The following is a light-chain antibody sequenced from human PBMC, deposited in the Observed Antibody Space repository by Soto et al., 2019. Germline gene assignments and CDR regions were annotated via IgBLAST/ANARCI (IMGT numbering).Light chain of an antibody. CDR3: QSYDSSLSAHYA. V-gene: IGLV1-40*01. CDR2: GNS. Sequence: QSVLTQPPSVSGAPGQRVTISGTGSSSNIGAGYDVHWYQQLPGTAPKLLIYGNSNRPSGVPDRFSGSESGTSASLAITGLQAEDEADYYCQSYDSSLSAHYAFGTGTKVTVL. J-gene: IGLJ1*01. CDR1: SSNIGAGYD.